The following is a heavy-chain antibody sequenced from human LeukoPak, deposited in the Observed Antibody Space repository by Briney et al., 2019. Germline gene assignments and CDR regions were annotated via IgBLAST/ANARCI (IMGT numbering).Heavy chain of an antibody. CDR2: ISAYNGNT. V-gene: IGHV1-18*01. D-gene: IGHD3-22*01. J-gene: IGHJ6*02. Sequence: ASVKVSCKASGYTFTSYGISWVRQAPGQGLEWMGWISAYNGNTSYAQKLQGRVTMTTDTSTSTAYMELRSLRSDDTAVYYCARDSDDSRDYYSYYRMDVWGQGTTVTVSS. CDR1: GYTFTSYG. CDR3: ARDSDDSRDYYSYYRMDV.